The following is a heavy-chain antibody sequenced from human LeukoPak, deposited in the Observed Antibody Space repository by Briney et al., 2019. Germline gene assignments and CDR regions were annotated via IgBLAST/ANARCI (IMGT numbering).Heavy chain of an antibody. CDR1: GGSISRYY. D-gene: IGHD2-15*01. Sequence: SETLSLTCTVSGGSISRYYWSWIRQPPGKGLEWIGYIYYSGSTNYNPSLKSRVTISVDTSKNQFSLKLSSVTAADTAVYYCARGQISLSPYYYYYMDVWGKGTTVTVS. CDR2: IYYSGST. CDR3: ARGQISLSPYYYYYMDV. V-gene: IGHV4-59*01. J-gene: IGHJ6*03.